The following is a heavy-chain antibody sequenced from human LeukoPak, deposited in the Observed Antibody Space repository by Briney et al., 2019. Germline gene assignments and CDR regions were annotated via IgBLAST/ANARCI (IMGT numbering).Heavy chain of an antibody. J-gene: IGHJ6*03. CDR2: IIPIFGTA. CDR3: ARVVGLTGYSSSWYSGYYYYMDV. Sequence: SVKVSCKASGGTFSSYAISWVRQAPGQGLEWMGGIIPIFGTANYAQKFQGRVTITADKSTSTAYMELSSLRSEDTAVYYCARVVGLTGYSSSWYSGYYYYMDVWGKGTTVTISS. V-gene: IGHV1-69*06. D-gene: IGHD6-13*01. CDR1: GGTFSSYA.